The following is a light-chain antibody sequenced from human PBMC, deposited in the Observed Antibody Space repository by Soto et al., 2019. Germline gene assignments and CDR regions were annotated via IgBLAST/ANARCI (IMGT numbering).Light chain of an antibody. J-gene: IGLJ2*01. Sequence: ALTQPASVSGSPGQSITISCTGTSSDVGGYNYVSWYQQHPGKAPKLMIYEVSNRPSGVSNRFSGSKSGNTASLTISGLQAEDEADYYCSSYTSSSFVVFGGGTKLTVL. V-gene: IGLV2-14*01. CDR3: SSYTSSSFVV. CDR1: SSDVGGYNY. CDR2: EVS.